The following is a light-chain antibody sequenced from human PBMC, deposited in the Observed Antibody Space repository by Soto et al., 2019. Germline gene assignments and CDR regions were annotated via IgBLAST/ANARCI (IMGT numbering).Light chain of an antibody. V-gene: IGKV1-33*01. J-gene: IGKJ5*01. CDR2: DAS. Sequence: DIQMNQSPSSLSASVGDRVTVTCQASQDISNRLNWYQQKPGKAPKLLIYDASNLETGVPSRFSGSRSGTDFKFIISSLQPEDVATYYCQQYDNLPITFAQGTRPEIK. CDR3: QQYDNLPIT. CDR1: QDISNR.